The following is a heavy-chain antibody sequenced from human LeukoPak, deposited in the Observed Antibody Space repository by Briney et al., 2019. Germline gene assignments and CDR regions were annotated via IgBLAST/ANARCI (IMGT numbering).Heavy chain of an antibody. Sequence: SETLSLTCTVSGGSISSGDYYWSWIRQPPGKGLEWIGYIYYSGGTNYNPSLKSRVTISVDTSKNQFSLKLSSVTAADTAVYYCAREKSPDYCSGGSCYFDYWGQGTLVTVSS. J-gene: IGHJ4*02. V-gene: IGHV4-61*08. CDR2: IYYSGGT. D-gene: IGHD2-15*01. CDR3: AREKSPDYCSGGSCYFDY. CDR1: GGSISSGDYY.